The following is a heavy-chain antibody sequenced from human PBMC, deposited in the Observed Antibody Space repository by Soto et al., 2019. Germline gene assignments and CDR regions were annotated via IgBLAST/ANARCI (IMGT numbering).Heavy chain of an antibody. Sequence: EVQLLESGGGLVQPGGSLRLSCAASGFTFSSYAMSWVRQAPGKGLEWVSAISGSGGSTYYADSVKGRFTISRDNSKNTQYLQMNSLRAEDTAVYYCANVPYYYDSSGYPLDYWGQGTLVTVSS. CDR1: GFTFSSYA. D-gene: IGHD3-22*01. V-gene: IGHV3-23*01. CDR3: ANVPYYYDSSGYPLDY. J-gene: IGHJ4*02. CDR2: ISGSGGST.